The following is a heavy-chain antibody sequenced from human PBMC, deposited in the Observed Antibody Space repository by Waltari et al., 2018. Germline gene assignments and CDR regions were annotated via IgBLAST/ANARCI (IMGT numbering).Heavy chain of an antibody. V-gene: IGHV3-7*01. J-gene: IGHJ4*02. Sequence: VQLVQSGAEVKKPGSSVKVSCKASGFTFSSYWMSWVRQAPGKGLEWVANIKQDGSEKYYVDSVKGRFTISRDNAKNSLYLQMNSLRAEDTAVYYCARGQSSDIVLMVYAFDYWGQGTLVTVSS. D-gene: IGHD2-8*01. CDR1: GFTFSSYW. CDR2: IKQDGSEK. CDR3: ARGQSSDIVLMVYAFDY.